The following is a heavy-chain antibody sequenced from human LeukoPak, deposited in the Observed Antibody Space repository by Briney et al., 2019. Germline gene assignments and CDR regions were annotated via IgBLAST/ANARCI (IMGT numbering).Heavy chain of an antibody. J-gene: IGHJ4*02. V-gene: IGHV4-34*01. CDR2: INHSGST. D-gene: IGHD4-17*01. CDR1: GGSFSGYY. CDR3: ARLAGDGDYVYY. Sequence: PSETLSLTCAVYGGSFSGYYWSWIRQPPGKGLEWIGEINHSGSTNYNPSLKSRVTISVDTSKNQFSLKLSSVTAADTAVYYCARLAGDGDYVYYWGQGTLVTISS.